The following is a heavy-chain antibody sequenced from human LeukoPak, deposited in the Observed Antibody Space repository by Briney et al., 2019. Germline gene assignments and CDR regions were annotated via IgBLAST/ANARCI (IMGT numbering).Heavy chain of an antibody. D-gene: IGHD3-10*01. CDR2: ISSSRSKTI. V-gene: IGHV3-48*03. CDR3: ARDLYYYGWGNYVPGFPDY. J-gene: IGHJ4*02. Sequence: PGGSLRLSCAPSGFTFSIYEMNCVRQAPGKGLEWGSYISSSRSKTIYYADYVKGRFTISRDDAKNSLYLQMNSLRAEDTAVYYCARDLYYYGWGNYVPGFPDYWGQGTLVTVSS. CDR1: GFTFSIYE.